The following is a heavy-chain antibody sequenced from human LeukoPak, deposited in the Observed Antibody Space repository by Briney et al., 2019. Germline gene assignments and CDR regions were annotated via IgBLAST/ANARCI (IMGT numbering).Heavy chain of an antibody. CDR3: ARIVGDY. V-gene: IGHV3-7*04. Sequence: PGGSLRLSCGASGFTFSSYWMSWVRQAPGKGLEWVANIKQDGSEKYYVDSVKGRFTISRDNAKNSLYLQMNSLRAEDTAVYYCARIVGDYWGQGTLVTVSS. D-gene: IGHD3-16*02. CDR2: IKQDGSEK. CDR1: GFTFSSYW. J-gene: IGHJ4*02.